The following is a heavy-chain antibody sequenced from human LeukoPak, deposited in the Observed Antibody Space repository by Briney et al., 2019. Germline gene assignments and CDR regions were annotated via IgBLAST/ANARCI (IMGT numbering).Heavy chain of an antibody. CDR3: AREVNHYGLRRNSFDP. V-gene: IGHV4-4*07. Sequence: SETLSLTCSVSGGSISNYYWSWIRQPAGKGLEWIGRIYSSGSTDYNPSLKSRVTMSVDTSKNQFSLKLSSVTAADTAVYYCAREVNHYGLRRNSFDPWGQGTQVTVS. CDR1: GGSISNYY. D-gene: IGHD3-10*01. J-gene: IGHJ5*02. CDR2: IYSSGST.